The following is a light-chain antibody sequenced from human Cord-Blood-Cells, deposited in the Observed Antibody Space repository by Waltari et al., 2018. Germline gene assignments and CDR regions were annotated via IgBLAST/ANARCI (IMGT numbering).Light chain of an antibody. J-gene: IGLJ1*01. CDR1: SGDVGIYNL. CDR3: CSYAGSSTWV. CDR2: EVS. V-gene: IGLV2-23*02. Sequence: QSALTQPASVSGSPGQPIPFSCTGTSGDVGIYNLVSWYQQHPGKAPKLMIYEVSKRPSGVSNRFSGSKSGNTASLTISGLQAEDEADYYCCSYAGSSTWVFGTGTKVTVL.